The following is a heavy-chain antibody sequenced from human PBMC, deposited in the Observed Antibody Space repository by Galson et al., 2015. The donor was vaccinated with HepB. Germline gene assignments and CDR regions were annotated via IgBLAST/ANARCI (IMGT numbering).Heavy chain of an antibody. Sequence: SLRLSCAASGFAFSTYWMHWVRQAPGKGLVWVSRSNSDGSSTSYADSVKGRFTISRDNAKNTLYLQMNSLRAEDTAVYYCARAGYSSSWFHDSWGQGTLVTASS. CDR3: ARAGYSSSWFHDS. D-gene: IGHD6-13*01. V-gene: IGHV3-74*01. J-gene: IGHJ4*02. CDR2: SNSDGSST. CDR1: GFAFSTYW.